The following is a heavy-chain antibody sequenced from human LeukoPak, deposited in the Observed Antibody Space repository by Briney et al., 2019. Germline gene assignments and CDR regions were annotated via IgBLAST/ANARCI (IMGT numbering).Heavy chain of an antibody. CDR3: ARRKAATFGMDV. Sequence: LSQTLSLTCAISGDSVSSNSATWNWIRQSPSRGLEWLGRTYYRSKWYNDYAVSMKSRITINPDTSKNQFSLQLNSVTPEDTAVYYCARRKAATFGMDVWGQGTTVTVSS. D-gene: IGHD6-13*01. J-gene: IGHJ6*02. CDR1: GDSVSSNSAT. CDR2: TYYRSKWYN. V-gene: IGHV6-1*01.